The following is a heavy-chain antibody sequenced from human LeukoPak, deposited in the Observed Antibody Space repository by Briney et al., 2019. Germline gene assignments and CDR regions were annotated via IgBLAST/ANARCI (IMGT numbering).Heavy chain of an antibody. CDR3: VRELRGYYYDLDV. CDR2: IYSSSTYI. Sequence: GGSLRLSCVASGFTFSSYDMIWVRQAPGKGLEWVSSIYSSSTYIYYADSVKGRFTISRDNAKNSLYLQMSSLRAEDTAVYYCVRELRGYYYDLDVWGQGTTVTVSS. V-gene: IGHV3-21*01. CDR1: GFTFSSYD. J-gene: IGHJ6*02.